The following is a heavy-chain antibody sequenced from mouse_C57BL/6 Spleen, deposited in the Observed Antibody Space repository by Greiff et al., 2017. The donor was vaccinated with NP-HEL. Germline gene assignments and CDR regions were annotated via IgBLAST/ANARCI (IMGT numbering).Heavy chain of an antibody. CDR1: GYTFTSYW. V-gene: IGHV1-69*01. D-gene: IGHD1-1*01. CDR2: IDPSDSYT. Sequence: QVQLKQPGAELVMPGASVKLSCKASGYTFTSYWMHWVKQRPGQGLEWIGEIDPSDSYTNYNQKFKGKSTLTVDKSSSTAYMQLSSLTSEDSAVYYCARGGVLLRYYFDYWGQGTTLTVSS. J-gene: IGHJ2*01. CDR3: ARGGVLLRYYFDY.